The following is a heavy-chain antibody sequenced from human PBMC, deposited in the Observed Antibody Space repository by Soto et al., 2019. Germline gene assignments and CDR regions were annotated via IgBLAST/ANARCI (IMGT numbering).Heavy chain of an antibody. V-gene: IGHV1-3*04. Sequence: QVHLVQSGAEVKKPGASVKVLCKTSGYTFSSYSMHWVRQAPGQRPEWMGWINTGNGNTRYSAKFQDRVTIARDTSASTAYMELYSLTSEDSATYYCVRDSTTTWWGSWSWGQGTLITVSS. CDR1: GYTFSSYS. CDR2: INTGNGNT. J-gene: IGHJ5*02. CDR3: VRDSTTTWWGSWS. D-gene: IGHD2-15*01.